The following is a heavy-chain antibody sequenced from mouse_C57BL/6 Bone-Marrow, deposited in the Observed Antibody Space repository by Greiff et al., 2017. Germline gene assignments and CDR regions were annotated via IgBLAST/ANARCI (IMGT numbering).Heavy chain of an antibody. D-gene: IGHD2-4*01. J-gene: IGHJ2*01. CDR2: IAPNSGGT. CDR3: ALYYDYGGGYFGY. V-gene: IGHV1-72*01. Sequence: VQLQQPGAELVKPGASVKLSCKASGYTFTSYWMHWVKQRPGRGLEWIGRIAPNSGGTKYNEKFKSKATLTVDKPSSTAYMQLSSLTSEDSAVYYCALYYDYGGGYFGYWGQGTTLTVSS. CDR1: GYTFTSYW.